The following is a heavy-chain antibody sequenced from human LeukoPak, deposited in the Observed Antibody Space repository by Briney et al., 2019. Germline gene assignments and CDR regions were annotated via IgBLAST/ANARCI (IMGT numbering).Heavy chain of an antibody. Sequence: SVKVSCKASGGTFSSYAISWVRQAPGQGPEWMGGIIPIFGTANYAQKFQGRITITADESTSTVYMELSSLRSEDTAVYYCARVPGYCSSTSCYAGHFDYWSQGTLVTVSS. D-gene: IGHD2-2*01. J-gene: IGHJ4*02. CDR2: IIPIFGTA. CDR1: GGTFSSYA. V-gene: IGHV1-69*01. CDR3: ARVPGYCSSTSCYAGHFDY.